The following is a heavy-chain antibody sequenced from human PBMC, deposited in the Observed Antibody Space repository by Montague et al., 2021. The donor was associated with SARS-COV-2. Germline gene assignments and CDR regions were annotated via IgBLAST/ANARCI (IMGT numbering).Heavy chain of an antibody. CDR3: ARTGASSDY. CDR1: GDSVSRNRAA. Sequence: CAISGDSVSRNRAAWNWVRQSPSRGLEWLGRTYYRSKWYNDYAVSVKSRITINPDTSKNQISLQLNSVTPEDTAVYYCARTGASSDYWGQGALVTVSS. J-gene: IGHJ4*02. CDR2: TYYRSKWYN. D-gene: IGHD2-8*02. V-gene: IGHV6-1*01.